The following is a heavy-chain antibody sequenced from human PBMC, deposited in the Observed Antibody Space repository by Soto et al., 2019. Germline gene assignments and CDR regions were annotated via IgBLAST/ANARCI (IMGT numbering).Heavy chain of an antibody. CDR1: GFTVSSNY. Sequence: GPLRLSCAASGFTVSSNYMSWVRQAPGKGLEWVSVIYSGGSTYYADSVEGRFTISRDNSKNTVYLQMNSLRLEDTAVYYCARGPSYSDSYFDHWGQGTLVTVSS. D-gene: IGHD4-17*01. CDR3: ARGPSYSDSYFDH. CDR2: IYSGGST. J-gene: IGHJ4*02. V-gene: IGHV3-53*05.